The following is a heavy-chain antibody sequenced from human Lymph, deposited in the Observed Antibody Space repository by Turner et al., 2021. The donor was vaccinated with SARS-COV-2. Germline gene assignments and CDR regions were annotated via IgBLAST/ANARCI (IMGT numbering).Heavy chain of an antibody. CDR3: ARIAAPGMGGGVHYYYYAMDV. Sequence: QVQLVQSGAEVKKPGSSVKVSCKASGGTFSSSAISWVRQAPGQGLEWCGGSHPLLAMPNYERNFQGRVTFTADKSTGTAYWGRSSLRSEDTAGFFCARIAAPGMGGGVHYYYYAMDVWGQGTTVTVSS. D-gene: IGHD6-13*01. J-gene: IGHJ6*02. CDR1: GGTFSSSA. V-gene: IGHV1-69*10. CDR2: SHPLLAMP.